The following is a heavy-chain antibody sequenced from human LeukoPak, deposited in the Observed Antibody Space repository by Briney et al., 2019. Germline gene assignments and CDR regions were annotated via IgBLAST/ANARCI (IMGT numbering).Heavy chain of an antibody. J-gene: IGHJ5*02. CDR1: GGSISSGSYY. D-gene: IGHD3-10*01. CDR2: IYTSGST. CDR3: ARDVGDP. V-gene: IGHV4-61*02. Sequence: PSETLSLTCTVSGGSISSGSYYWSWIRQPAGKGLEWIGRIYTSGSTNYNPSLKSRVTMSVDTSKNQFSLKLSSVTAADTAVYYCARDVGDPWGQGTLVTVSS.